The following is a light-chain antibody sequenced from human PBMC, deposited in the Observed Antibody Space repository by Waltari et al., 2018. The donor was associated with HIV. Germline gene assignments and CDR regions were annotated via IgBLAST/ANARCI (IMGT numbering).Light chain of an antibody. CDR2: DVN. CDR1: SSDIGAYNY. CDR3: SSYAGSNNLL. V-gene: IGLV2-8*01. Sequence: QSALTQPPSASGSPGQSVTISCTGTSSDIGAYNYVAWYQQHPGRAPKLLLYDVNQRPSGVPGRFSVSKSGNRASLTVSGLQPDDEADYYCSSYAGSNNLLFGGGTKLTVL. J-gene: IGLJ2*01.